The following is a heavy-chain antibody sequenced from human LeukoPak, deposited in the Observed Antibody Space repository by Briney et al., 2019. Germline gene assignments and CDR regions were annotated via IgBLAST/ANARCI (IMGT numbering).Heavy chain of an antibody. D-gene: IGHD5/OR15-5a*01. CDR2: ISGTGGNT. J-gene: IGHJ2*01. CDR1: GFTFSSYA. CDR3: AKDPRLLVSWYFDL. Sequence: GGSLRLSCAASGFTFSSYAMSWVRQAPGKGLEWVSAISGTGGNTYYADSVKGRFTISRDNSKNTLYLQMNRLRAEDTAIYYCAKDPRLLVSWYFDLWGRGTLVTVSS. V-gene: IGHV3-23*01.